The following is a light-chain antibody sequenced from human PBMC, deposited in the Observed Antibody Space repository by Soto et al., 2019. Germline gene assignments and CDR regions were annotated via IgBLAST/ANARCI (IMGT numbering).Light chain of an antibody. CDR1: SSDVGGYNY. CDR3: SSYTSSRTVL. CDR2: DVS. J-gene: IGLJ2*01. Sequence: QSALTQPASVSGSPGQSITISCTGTSSDVGGYNYVSWYQQHPGKAPKLMIYDVSNRPSGVSNPFSGSKSGNTASLTISGLQAEDEADYYCSSYTSSRTVLFGGGTKLTVL. V-gene: IGLV2-14*01.